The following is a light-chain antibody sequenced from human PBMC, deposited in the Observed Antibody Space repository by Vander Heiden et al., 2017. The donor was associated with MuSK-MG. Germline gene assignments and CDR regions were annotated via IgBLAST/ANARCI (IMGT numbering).Light chain of an antibody. CDR3: QQSNNWPST. CDR2: DAP. J-gene: IGKJ5*01. CDR1: QSVGSN. Sequence: EVGLTQSPATLSVSPGERATLSCRASQSVGSNLAWYQQRPGQAPRLLIFDAPTRPTGIPIRFSGSGSGTEFTLTISSVQSEDFAVYYCQQSNNWPSTFGLGSRLDIK. V-gene: IGKV3D-15*01.